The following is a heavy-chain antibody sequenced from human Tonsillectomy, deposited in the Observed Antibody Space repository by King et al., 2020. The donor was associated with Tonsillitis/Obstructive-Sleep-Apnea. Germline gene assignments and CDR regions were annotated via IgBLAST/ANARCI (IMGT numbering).Heavy chain of an antibody. CDR2: ISYDGSNK. D-gene: IGHD7-27*01. Sequence: VQLVESGGGVVQPGRSLRLSCAASGFTFSTYAMHWVRQAPGKGLEWVAVISYDGSNKYYADSVKGRFTISSDNSKNTLYLQMNSLRAEDTAVYYCARDPGDVYYMDVWGKGTTVTVSS. CDR3: ARDPGDVYYMDV. J-gene: IGHJ6*03. CDR1: GFTFSTYA. V-gene: IGHV3-30*01.